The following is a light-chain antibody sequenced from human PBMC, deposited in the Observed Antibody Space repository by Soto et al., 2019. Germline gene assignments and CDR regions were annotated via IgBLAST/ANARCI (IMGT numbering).Light chain of an antibody. CDR2: AAS. V-gene: IGKV1-39*01. CDR3: QQSYSTPLLYT. CDR1: QSISSY. Sequence: IQMTQSPSSLSASVGDRVTITCRASQSISSYLTWYQQKPGKAPKLLIYAASSLQSGVPSRFSGSGSGTAFTLTISSMQPEDFATYYCQQSYSTPLLYTFGQGTKLEIK. J-gene: IGKJ2*01.